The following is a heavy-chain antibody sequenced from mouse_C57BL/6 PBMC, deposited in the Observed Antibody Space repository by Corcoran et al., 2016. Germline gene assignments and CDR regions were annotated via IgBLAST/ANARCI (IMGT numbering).Heavy chain of an antibody. V-gene: IGHV1-26*01. Sequence: EVQLQQSGPELVKPGASVKISCKASGYTSTDYYMNWVKQSHGKSLEWIGDINPNNGGTSYNQKFKGKATLTVDKSSSTAYMELRSLTSEDSAVYYCARGHYYGSSYGNYFDYWGQGTTLTVSS. D-gene: IGHD1-1*01. CDR1: GYTSTDYY. J-gene: IGHJ2*01. CDR2: INPNNGGT. CDR3: ARGHYYGSSYGNYFDY.